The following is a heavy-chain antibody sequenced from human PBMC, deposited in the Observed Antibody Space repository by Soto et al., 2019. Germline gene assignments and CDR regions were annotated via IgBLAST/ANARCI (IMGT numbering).Heavy chain of an antibody. J-gene: IGHJ6*02. CDR1: GGTFSSYA. D-gene: IGHD1-7*01. Sequence: QVQLVQSGAEVKKPGSSVKVSCKASGGTFSSYAINWVRQAPGQGLEWKGGIIPIFGTANYAQKFQGRVTITADESTSTAYMELRSLSSEDTAVHYCASRITGTIYYYYGMDVWCQGTTVTVSS. CDR2: IIPIFGTA. CDR3: ASRITGTIYYYYGMDV. V-gene: IGHV1-69*12.